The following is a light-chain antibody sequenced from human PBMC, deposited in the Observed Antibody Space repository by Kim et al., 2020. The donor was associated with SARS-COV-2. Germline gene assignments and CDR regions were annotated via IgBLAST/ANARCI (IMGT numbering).Light chain of an antibody. V-gene: IGKV3-20*01. CDR2: GAS. CDR3: QQYGSPIT. CDR1: QSVSSSY. Sequence: LSPGERATRSCRASQSVSSSYLAWYQQKPGQAPRLLIYGASTRASGIPDRFSGSGSGTDFTLTISRLEPEDFAVYYCQQYGSPITFGQGTRLEIK. J-gene: IGKJ5*01.